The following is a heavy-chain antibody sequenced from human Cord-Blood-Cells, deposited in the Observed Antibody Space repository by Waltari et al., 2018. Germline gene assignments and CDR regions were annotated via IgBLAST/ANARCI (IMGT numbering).Heavy chain of an antibody. J-gene: IGHJ3*02. V-gene: IGHV3-7*01. CDR2: IKQDGSEK. D-gene: IGHD6-6*01. CDR1: GFTFSSYW. CDR3: ARDQDLGIAARPDAFDI. Sequence: EVQLVESGGGLVQPGGSLRLSCAASGFTFSSYWMSWVRQAPGKGLEWVANIKQDGSEKYYVDSVKGRFTISRDNAKNSLYLQMNSLRAEDTAVYYCARDQDLGIAARPDAFDIWGQGTMVTVSS.